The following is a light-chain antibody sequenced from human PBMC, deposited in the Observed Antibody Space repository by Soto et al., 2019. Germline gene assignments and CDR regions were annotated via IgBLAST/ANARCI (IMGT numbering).Light chain of an antibody. CDR1: QDISNY. Sequence: DIQMTQSPSSLSASVGDRVTITCQASQDISNYLNWYQQKPGKAPKLLIYDASNLETGVPSRFSGSGSGTDFTFTISSLQPEDIATYYCQQYDNLRLTSGGGPQVHIK. V-gene: IGKV1-33*01. CDR2: DAS. J-gene: IGKJ4*02. CDR3: QQYDNLRLT.